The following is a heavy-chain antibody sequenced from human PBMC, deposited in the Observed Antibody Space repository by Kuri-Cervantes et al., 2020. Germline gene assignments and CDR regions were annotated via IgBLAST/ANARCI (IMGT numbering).Heavy chain of an antibody. J-gene: IGHJ6*02. CDR1: GFPFSSYS. CDR3: ASPLGYCSSTSCYLVPAYYGMDV. D-gene: IGHD2-2*01. CDR2: ISRSRSTI. V-gene: IGHV3-48*02. Sequence: GESLKISCAASGFPFSSYSMNWVRQAPGKGLEWVSYISRSRSTIYYADSVKGRFNISRDNAKNSLYLQMNSLRNEDTAVYYCASPLGYCSSTSCYLVPAYYGMDVWGQGTTVTVSS.